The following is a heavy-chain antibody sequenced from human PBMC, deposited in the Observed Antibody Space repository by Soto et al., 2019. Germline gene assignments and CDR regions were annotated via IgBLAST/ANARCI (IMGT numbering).Heavy chain of an antibody. J-gene: IGHJ6*02. D-gene: IGHD3-10*01. CDR3: ALLVISGSGRPYYYGMDV. V-gene: IGHV3-23*01. CDR1: GLTFSYFA. Sequence: EVQLLESGGGLVQPGGSLRLSCAVSGLTFSYFAMSWVRQAPGKGLEWVSAISGSGGITYYADSVKGRFTISRDNSKNTLFLQMNSLRAEDTAVYYCALLVISGSGRPYYYGMDVWGQGTTVTVSS. CDR2: ISGSGGIT.